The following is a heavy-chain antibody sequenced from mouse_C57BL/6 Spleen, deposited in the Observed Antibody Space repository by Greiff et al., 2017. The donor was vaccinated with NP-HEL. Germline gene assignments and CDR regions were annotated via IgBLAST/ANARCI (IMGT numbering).Heavy chain of an antibody. CDR3: ARGGTGNAMDY. D-gene: IGHD3-3*01. CDR2: ISSGSSTI. V-gene: IGHV5-17*01. Sequence: EVKVVESGGGLVKPGGSLKLSCAASGFTFSDYGMHWVRQAPEKGLEWVAYISSGSSTIYYADTVKGRFTISRDNAKNTLFLQMTSLRSEDTAMYYCARGGTGNAMDYWGQGTSVTVSS. J-gene: IGHJ4*01. CDR1: GFTFSDYG.